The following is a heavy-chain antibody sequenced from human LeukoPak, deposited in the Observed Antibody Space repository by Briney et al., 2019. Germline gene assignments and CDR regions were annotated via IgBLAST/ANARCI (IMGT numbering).Heavy chain of an antibody. Sequence: SVKVSCKASGGTFSSYAISWVRQAPEQGLEWMGGIIPIFGTANYAQKFQGRVTITADESTSTAYMELSSLRSEDTAVYYCARVSLSGNYPIDYWGQGTLVTVSS. D-gene: IGHD3-22*01. CDR2: IIPIFGTA. J-gene: IGHJ4*02. CDR1: GGTFSSYA. CDR3: ARVSLSGNYPIDY. V-gene: IGHV1-69*01.